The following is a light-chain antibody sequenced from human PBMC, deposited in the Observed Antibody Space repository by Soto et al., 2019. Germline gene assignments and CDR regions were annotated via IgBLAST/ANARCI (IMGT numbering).Light chain of an antibody. CDR3: KQYGSPAWT. J-gene: IGKJ1*01. CDR2: GAS. Sequence: EIVLTQSPGTLSLSPGERATLSCRASQSVCSSYLAWYQQKPGQAPRLRIYGASSRATGITDRFSGSGSGTDFTLTISRLEPEDFAVYYCKQYGSPAWTFGQGTKVEIK. CDR1: QSVCSSY. V-gene: IGKV3-20*01.